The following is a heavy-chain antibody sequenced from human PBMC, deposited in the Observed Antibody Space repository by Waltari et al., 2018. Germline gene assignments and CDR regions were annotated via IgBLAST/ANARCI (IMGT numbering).Heavy chain of an antibody. CDR3: AREKRLVPAAADY. Sequence: QVQLVESGGGVVQPGRSLRLSCAASGFTLRSYAMHWVRQAPGKGLEWVAVISYDGSNKYYADSGKGRFTISRDNSKNTLYLQMNSLRAEDTAVYYCAREKRLVPAAADYWGQGTLVTVSS. V-gene: IGHV3-30-3*01. J-gene: IGHJ4*02. D-gene: IGHD2-2*01. CDR1: GFTLRSYA. CDR2: ISYDGSNK.